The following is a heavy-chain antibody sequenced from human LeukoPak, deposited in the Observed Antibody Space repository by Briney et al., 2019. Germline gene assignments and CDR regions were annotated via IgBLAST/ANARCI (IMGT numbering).Heavy chain of an antibody. D-gene: IGHD1-26*01. Sequence: SGGSLRLSCAASGFTFSSYEMNWVRQAPGKGLEWVSYISSSGSTIYYADSVKGRFTISRDNAKNSLYLQMNSLRAEDTAVYYCARVVDIVGATGESDYWGQGTLVTVSS. CDR2: ISSSGSTI. V-gene: IGHV3-48*03. J-gene: IGHJ4*02. CDR1: GFTFSSYE. CDR3: ARVVDIVGATGESDY.